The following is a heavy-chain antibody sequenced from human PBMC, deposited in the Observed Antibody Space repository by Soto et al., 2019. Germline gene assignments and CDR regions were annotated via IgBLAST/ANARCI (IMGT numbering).Heavy chain of an antibody. V-gene: IGHV4-39*01. Sequence: SETLSLTCTVSVASVSSRSFSWGWLLQPPGKGPEWIGTLSYSWSSFYNPSLKNRVTISVETSKNLVSLRLSGVTASDTAVYFCARHLMPFQWVHWAPGTVVT. J-gene: IGHJ4*02. CDR1: VASVSSRSFS. D-gene: IGHD1-26*01. CDR3: ARHLMPFQWVH. CDR2: LSYSWSS.